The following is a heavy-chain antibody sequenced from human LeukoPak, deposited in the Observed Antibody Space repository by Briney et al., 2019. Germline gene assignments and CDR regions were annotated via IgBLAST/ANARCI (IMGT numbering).Heavy chain of an antibody. D-gene: IGHD6-13*01. CDR3: AAAGGASYYYYGMDV. Sequence: SQTLSLTCTVSGGSISSGSYYWSWIRQPAGKGLEWIGRIYTSGSTNYNPSLKSRVTISVDTSKNQFSLKLSSVTAADTAVYYCAAAGGASYYYYGMDVWGQGTTVTVS. V-gene: IGHV4-61*02. CDR2: IYTSGST. CDR1: GGSISSGSYY. J-gene: IGHJ6*02.